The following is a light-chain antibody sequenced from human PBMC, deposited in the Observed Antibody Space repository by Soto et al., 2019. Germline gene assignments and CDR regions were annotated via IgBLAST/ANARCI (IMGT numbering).Light chain of an antibody. CDR2: DDS. CDR1: KIGSKS. J-gene: IGLJ2*01. V-gene: IGLV3-21*02. CDR3: QVWDSSSDHVV. Sequence: SYELTQPPSVSVAPGQTARITCGGNKIGSKSVHWYQQKPGQAPVLVVYDDSDRPSGIPERFSGSNSGNTATLTISRVEAGDEADYYCQVWDSSSDHVVFVGGTKLTVL.